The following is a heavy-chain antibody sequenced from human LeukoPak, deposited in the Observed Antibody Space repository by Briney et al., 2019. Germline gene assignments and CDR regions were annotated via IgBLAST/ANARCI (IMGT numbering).Heavy chain of an antibody. CDR1: GFTFSSYG. D-gene: IGHD3-3*01. CDR2: ISYDGSNK. CDR3: ARDTTHYDSQTQWFDP. Sequence: PGGSLRLSCAASGFTFSSYGMHWVRQAPGKGLEWVAVISYDGSNKYYADSVKGRFTISRDNSKNTLYLQMNSLRAEDTAVYYCARDTTHYDSQTQWFDPWGQGTLVTVSS. V-gene: IGHV3-30*03. J-gene: IGHJ5*02.